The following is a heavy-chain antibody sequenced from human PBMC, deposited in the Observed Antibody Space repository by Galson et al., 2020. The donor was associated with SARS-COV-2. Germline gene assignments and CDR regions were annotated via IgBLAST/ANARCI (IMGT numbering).Heavy chain of an antibody. CDR3: ARIHYTRSWYGSDYYYFYMDV. CDR1: GYSISSGYY. V-gene: IGHV4-38-2*02. Sequence: SQTLSLTCSVSGYSISSGYYWGWIRQTPGKGLEWIGSLYYTGSTHYNPSLQSRVTISVDTSKNQFSLKLTSVTAADTAVYYCARIHYTRSWYGSDYYYFYMDVWGKGTMVTTSS. CDR2: LYYTGST. D-gene: IGHD6-13*01. J-gene: IGHJ6*03.